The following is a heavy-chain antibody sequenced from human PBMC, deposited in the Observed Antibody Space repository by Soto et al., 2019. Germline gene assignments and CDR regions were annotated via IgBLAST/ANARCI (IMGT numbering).Heavy chain of an antibody. Sequence: GASVKVSCKASGGTFSSYTISWVRQAPGQGLEWMGRIIPILGIANYAQKFQGRVTITADKSTSTAYMELSSLRSEDTAVYYCARGPTPDTAMATPYYYYYYGMDVWGQGTTVTVSS. CDR3: ARGPTPDTAMATPYYYYYYGMDV. CDR2: IIPILGIA. V-gene: IGHV1-69*02. CDR1: GGTFSSYT. D-gene: IGHD5-18*01. J-gene: IGHJ6*02.